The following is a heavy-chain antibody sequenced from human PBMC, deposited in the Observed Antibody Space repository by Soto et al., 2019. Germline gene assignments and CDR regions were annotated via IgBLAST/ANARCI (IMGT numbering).Heavy chain of an antibody. V-gene: IGHV1-69*13. CDR3: ARAFLNIAVACTRSPYYGMDV. Sequence: SVKGSCKASGGTFSSYAISWVRQAPGQGLEWMGGIIPIFGTANYAQKFQGRVTITADESTSTAYMELSSLRSEDTAVYYCARAFLNIAVACTRSPYYGMDVCGHGSTVTVS. J-gene: IGHJ6*02. CDR1: GGTFSSYA. D-gene: IGHD6-19*01. CDR2: IIPIFGTA.